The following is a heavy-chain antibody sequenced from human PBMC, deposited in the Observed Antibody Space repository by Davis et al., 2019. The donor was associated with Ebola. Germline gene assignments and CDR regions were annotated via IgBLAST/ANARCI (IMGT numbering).Heavy chain of an antibody. CDR3: ARGRWFDP. J-gene: IGHJ5*02. V-gene: IGHV5-51*01. CDR2: SYPADSDT. CDR1: GYSFTNYW. D-gene: IGHD6-6*01. Sequence: KVSCKASGYSFTNYWIGWVRQLPGKGLEWMGISYPADSDTRYSPSFQGQVTISADKSISTAYLQWSSLKASDTAMYYCARGRWFDPWGQGTLVTVSS.